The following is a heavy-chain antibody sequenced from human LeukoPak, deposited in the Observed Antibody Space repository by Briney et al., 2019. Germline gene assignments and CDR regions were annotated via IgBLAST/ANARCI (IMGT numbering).Heavy chain of an antibody. V-gene: IGHV1-8*01. CDR2: MNPNTSNT. D-gene: IGHD3-10*01. CDR1: RYTFTSYD. Sequence: ASVRVSCKGYRYTFTSYDINWVRQAPGQGLEWMGWMNPNTSNTGYAPKFQGRVTMTRDTSISTAYMELRGLRSEDTAVYYCARLSQTPDYYGSGTYFYLGYWGQGTRVTVSS. J-gene: IGHJ4*02. CDR3: ARLSQTPDYYGSGTYFYLGY.